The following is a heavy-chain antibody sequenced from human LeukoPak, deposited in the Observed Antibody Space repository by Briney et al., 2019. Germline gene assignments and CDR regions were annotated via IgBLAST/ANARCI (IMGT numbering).Heavy chain of an antibody. V-gene: IGHV4-4*07. CDR1: GGSISSYH. CDR2: IDTSGNT. CDR3: ARVSSSWYQDWYFDL. Sequence: PSETLSLTCTVSGGSISSYHWSWIRQPAGKGLEWIGRIDTSGNTNYKPSLKSRVTMSVGTSKNQFSLKLSSVTAADTAVYYCARVSSSWYQDWYFDLWGRGTLVTVSS. J-gene: IGHJ2*01. D-gene: IGHD6-13*01.